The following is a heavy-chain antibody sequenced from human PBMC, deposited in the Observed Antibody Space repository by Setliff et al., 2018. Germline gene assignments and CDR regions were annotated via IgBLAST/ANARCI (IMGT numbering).Heavy chain of an antibody. CDR2: IYTSWST. D-gene: IGHD3-3*01. CDR1: GDSMNSGSYY. CDR3: ARMSGFQYIDV. J-gene: IGHJ6*03. Sequence: SETLSLTCTVSGDSMNSGSYYWSWTRQPAGKEMEWIGQIYTSWSTIYNPSLKSRVTISIDTSKNQFSLKLSSVTAADTAVYYCARMSGFQYIDVWGKGTTVTVSS. V-gene: IGHV4-61*09.